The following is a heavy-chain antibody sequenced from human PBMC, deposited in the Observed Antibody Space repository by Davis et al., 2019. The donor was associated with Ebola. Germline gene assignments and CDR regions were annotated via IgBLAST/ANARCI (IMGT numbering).Heavy chain of an antibody. CDR1: GGSFSGYY. CDR2: INHSGRT. Sequence: SETLSLTCAVYGGSFSGYYWSWIRQTPGKGLEWIGEINHSGRTNYNPSLKSRVTMSIDTSKNQFSLTLTSMTVADSAVYYCARDDVPGLLDSWGLGARVIVSS. J-gene: IGHJ4*02. CDR3: ARDDVPGLLDS. D-gene: IGHD3-10*02. V-gene: IGHV4-34*01.